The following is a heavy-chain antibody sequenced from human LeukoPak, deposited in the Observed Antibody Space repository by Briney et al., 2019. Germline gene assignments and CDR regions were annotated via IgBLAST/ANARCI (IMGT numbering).Heavy chain of an antibody. CDR2: IYHRGST. CDR1: GGSISSSNW. D-gene: IGHD6-13*01. Sequence: SETLSLTCAVSGGSISSSNWWSWVRQPPGKGLEWIGEIYHRGSTNYSPSPKSRVTISVDKSKNQFSLKLSSVTAADTAVYYCARVGAAAGTSWFDPWGQGTLVTVSS. V-gene: IGHV4-4*02. CDR3: ARVGAAAGTSWFDP. J-gene: IGHJ5*02.